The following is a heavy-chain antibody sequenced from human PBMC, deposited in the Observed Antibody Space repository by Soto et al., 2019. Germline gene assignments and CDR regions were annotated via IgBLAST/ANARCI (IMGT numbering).Heavy chain of an antibody. CDR1: EDTLSSYA. V-gene: IGHV1-69*13. CDR2: IIPFSGTA. CDR3: VREGYYDSSGYSPGWLDP. Sequence: SVKVSCKASEDTLSSYAIGWVRQAPGQGLEWMGGIIPFSGTANYAQKFQGRVTITADESTSTAYMELSSLRSEDTAVYYCVREGYYDSSGYSPGWLDPCGQGPLVTVSS. J-gene: IGHJ5*02. D-gene: IGHD3-22*01.